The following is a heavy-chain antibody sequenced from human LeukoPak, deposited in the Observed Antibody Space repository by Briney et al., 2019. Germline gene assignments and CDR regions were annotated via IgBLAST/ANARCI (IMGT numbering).Heavy chain of an antibody. V-gene: IGHV5-51*01. CDR3: ARLTIYNLDYLSNYYGMDV. D-gene: IGHD2/OR15-2a*01. CDR2: IYPGDSDT. Sequence: GESLKISCKGSGYSFTNYWIGWVRQMPGKGLEWMGIIYPGDSDTRYIPSFQGQVTISADKSISTAYLQWSSLKASDTAMYYCARLTIYNLDYLSNYYGMDVWGQGTTVTVSS. CDR1: GYSFTNYW. J-gene: IGHJ6*02.